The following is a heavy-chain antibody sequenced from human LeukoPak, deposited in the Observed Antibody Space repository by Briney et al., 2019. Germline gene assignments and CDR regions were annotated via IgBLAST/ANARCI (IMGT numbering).Heavy chain of an antibody. D-gene: IGHD2-21*01. CDR2: INSDGSST. CDR1: GFTFTNYW. V-gene: IGHV3-74*01. CDR3: ARDGVEFYNWFDP. Sequence: GGSLRLSCAASGFTFTNYWMHWVRQTPGKGLVWVSRINSDGSSTTYADSVKGRFTISRDNAKNTLYLQMNSLRAEDTAVYYCARDGVEFYNWFDPWGQGTLVTVSS. J-gene: IGHJ5*02.